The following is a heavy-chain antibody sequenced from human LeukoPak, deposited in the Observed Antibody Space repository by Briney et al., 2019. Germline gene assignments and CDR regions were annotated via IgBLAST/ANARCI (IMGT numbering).Heavy chain of an antibody. CDR1: GITLSNYG. Sequence: GGSLRLSCAVSGITLSNYGMSWVRQAPGKGLEWVAGISDSGGSTNYADSVKGRFTISRDNPKNTLYLQMNSLRAEDTAVYYCARIGYYYYYMDVWGKGTTVTVSS. CDR3: ARIGYYYYYMDV. CDR2: ISDSGGST. V-gene: IGHV3-23*01. J-gene: IGHJ6*03.